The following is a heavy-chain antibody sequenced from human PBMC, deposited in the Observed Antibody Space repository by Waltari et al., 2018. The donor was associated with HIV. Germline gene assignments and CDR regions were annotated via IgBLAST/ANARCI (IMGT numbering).Heavy chain of an antibody. V-gene: IGHV3-21*01. CDR3: VRGLTYCGGDCSVGH. J-gene: IGHJ5*02. CDR2: INCSSSSI. D-gene: IGHD2-21*02. Sequence: EVHLVESGGGLVRPGGSLRLSCAASGFTFSSYSMNWVRQAPGKGLEWISAINCSSSSIYYADSVKGRFTISRDNPKNSLYLQMNSLRDEDTAVYYCVRGLTYCGGDCSVGHWGQGTLVTVSS. CDR1: GFTFSSYS.